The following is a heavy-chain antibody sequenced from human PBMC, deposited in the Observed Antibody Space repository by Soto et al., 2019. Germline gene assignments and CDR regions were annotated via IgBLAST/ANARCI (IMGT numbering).Heavy chain of an antibody. V-gene: IGHV3-23*01. J-gene: IGHJ2*01. CDR3: AKARNPVTTYFDL. CDR1: GFTFRSYA. CDR2: ITDTGGST. Sequence: EVQLLESGGGLVQPGGSLRLSCVDSGFTFRSYAMSWGRQAPGKGLEWVSSITDTGGSTHYADSVKGRFIISRDYLKSTVFLEMNSLRPEDTATYYCAKARNPVTTYFDLWGRGTLVTVSS. D-gene: IGHD4-17*01.